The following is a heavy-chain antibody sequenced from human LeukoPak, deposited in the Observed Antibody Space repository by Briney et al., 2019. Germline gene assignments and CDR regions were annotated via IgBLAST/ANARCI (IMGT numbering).Heavy chain of an antibody. D-gene: IGHD2-15*01. CDR2: ISSSGITI. CDR1: GFTFSTYE. Sequence: GGSLRLSCAASGFTFSTYEMNWVRQAPGKGLEWLSYISSSGITIYYADSVKGRFTISRDNAKNSLYLQMNSLRAKDTAVYYCARDLCSGDSRSDYWGQGTLVTVSS. V-gene: IGHV3-48*03. CDR3: ARDLCSGDSRSDY. J-gene: IGHJ4*02.